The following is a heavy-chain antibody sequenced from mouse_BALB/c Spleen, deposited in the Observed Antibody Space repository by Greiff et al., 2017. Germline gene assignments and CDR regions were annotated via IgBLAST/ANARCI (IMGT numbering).Heavy chain of an antibody. J-gene: IGHJ4*01. V-gene: IGHV1-87*01. CDR2: IYPGDGDT. CDR1: GYTFTSYW. D-gene: IGHD1-1*01. CDR3: ARGATTYYYAMDY. Sequence: VQLQESGAELARPGASVKLSCKASGYTFTSYWMQWVKQRPGQGLEWIGAIYPGDGDTRYTQKFKGKATLTADKSSSTAYMQLSSLASEDSAVYYCARGATTYYYAMDYWGQGTSVTVSS.